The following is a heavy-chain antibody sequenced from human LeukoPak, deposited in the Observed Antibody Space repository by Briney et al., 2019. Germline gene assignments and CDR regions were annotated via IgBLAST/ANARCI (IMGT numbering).Heavy chain of an antibody. CDR3: ARDQSGSSSWYDY. D-gene: IGHD6-13*01. V-gene: IGHV3-11*01. CDR1: GFTFSDYY. J-gene: IGHJ4*02. Sequence: NAGGSLRLSCAASGFTFSDYYMSWIRQAPGKGLEWVSYISSSGSTIYYADSVKGRFTISRDNAKNSLYLQMNSLRAEDTAVYYCARDQSGSSSWYDYWGQGTLVTVSS. CDR2: ISSSGSTI.